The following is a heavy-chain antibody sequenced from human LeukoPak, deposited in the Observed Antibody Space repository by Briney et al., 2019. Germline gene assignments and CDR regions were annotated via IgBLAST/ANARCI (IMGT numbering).Heavy chain of an antibody. J-gene: IGHJ4*02. CDR1: GFTFSSYA. V-gene: IGHV3-23*01. Sequence: GGFLRLSWAASGFTFSSYAMSWVRQAPGKGLEWVSAISGSGGSTYYADSVKGRFTISRDNSKNTLYLQMNSLRAEDTAVYYCAKAGRGYTIFLDYWGQGTLVTVSS. CDR3: AKAGRGYTIFLDY. D-gene: IGHD5-18*01. CDR2: ISGSGGST.